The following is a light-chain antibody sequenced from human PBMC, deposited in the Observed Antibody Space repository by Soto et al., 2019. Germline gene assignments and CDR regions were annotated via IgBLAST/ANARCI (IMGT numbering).Light chain of an antibody. CDR2: KAS. CDR3: QQYNGYSTWT. J-gene: IGKJ1*01. V-gene: IGKV1-5*03. CDR1: QTISSW. Sequence: DIQMTQSPSTLSGSVGDRFTITCRASQTISSWLAWYQQKPGKAPKLXXYKASSLESGVPSRFSGIVSGTEFTLTISSLQPEDFANYYGQQYNGYSTWTFGQGTKVEIK.